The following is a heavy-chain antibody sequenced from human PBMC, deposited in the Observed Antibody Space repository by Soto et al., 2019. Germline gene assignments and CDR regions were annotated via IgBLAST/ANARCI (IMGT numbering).Heavy chain of an antibody. CDR3: TRGKADSSGFDY. CDR1: GGSMSSFY. J-gene: IGHJ4*02. V-gene: IGHV4-59*01. Sequence: PSETLSLTCTVSGGSMSSFYWSWIRLPPGKGLEWIGYIYYSGSTNYNPSLKSRVTISIDTSKNQFSLKLSSVTTADTAVYYCTRGKADSSGFDYWGQGTLVTV. CDR2: IYYSGST. D-gene: IGHD3-22*01.